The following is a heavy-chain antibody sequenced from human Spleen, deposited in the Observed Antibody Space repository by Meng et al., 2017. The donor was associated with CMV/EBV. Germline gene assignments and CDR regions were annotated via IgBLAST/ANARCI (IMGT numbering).Heavy chain of an antibody. J-gene: IGHJ4*02. CDR1: GGSMSGYY. CDR3: ARDPSPSLPAFDY. Sequence: SETLSLTCTVSGGSMSGYYWSWIRQPPGKGLDWIGYIYYRGGTLYNPSLKSRVTISIDMSKNQFSLRLTSVTAADTAVYCCARDPSPSLPAFDYWGQGALVTVSS. D-gene: IGHD2-2*01. V-gene: IGHV4-59*01. CDR2: IYYRGGT.